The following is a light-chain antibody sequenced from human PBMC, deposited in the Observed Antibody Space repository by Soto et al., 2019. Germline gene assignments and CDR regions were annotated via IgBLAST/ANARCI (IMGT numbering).Light chain of an antibody. CDR3: QQYYSTPLT. CDR1: QSVLYSSNNKNY. V-gene: IGKV4-1*01. J-gene: IGKJ4*01. CDR2: WAS. Sequence: DIVMTQSPDSLAVSLGERATINCKSSQSVLYSSNNKNYLAWYQQKPGQPPKLVIYWASTRESGVPDRFSGRGSGTDFTLTIISLQAEDVAVYYCQQYYSTPLTFGGGTKVEIK.